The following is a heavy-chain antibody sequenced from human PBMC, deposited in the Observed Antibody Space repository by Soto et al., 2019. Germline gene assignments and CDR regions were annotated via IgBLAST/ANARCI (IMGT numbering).Heavy chain of an antibody. CDR3: ARDYDFWSGHHMDV. J-gene: IGHJ6*03. CDR2: ISSSNNYI. D-gene: IGHD3-3*01. Sequence: GGSLRLSCAASGFTFSSYSMNWVRQAPGKGLEWVSSISSSNNYIYYAESVKGRFNISRDNAKNLLYLQMNSLRAEDTAVYYCARDYDFWSGHHMDVWGKGTTVTVSS. V-gene: IGHV3-21*01. CDR1: GFTFSSYS.